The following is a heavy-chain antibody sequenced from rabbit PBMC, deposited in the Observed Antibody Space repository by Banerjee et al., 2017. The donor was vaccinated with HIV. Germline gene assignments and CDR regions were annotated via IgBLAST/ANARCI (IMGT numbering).Heavy chain of an antibody. CDR1: GFSFSSSYY. J-gene: IGHJ4*01. V-gene: IGHV1S45*01. D-gene: IGHD4-2*01. CDR2: IYTGSSSST. CDR3: ATLGAGYGGTGYFNL. Sequence: QEQLVESGGGLVQPEGSLTLTCTASGFSFSSSYYMCWVRQAPGKGLEWIACIYTGSSSSTGYASWAKGRFTISKTSSTTVTLQMTSLTAADTATYFCATLGAGYGGTGYFNLWGPGTLVTVS.